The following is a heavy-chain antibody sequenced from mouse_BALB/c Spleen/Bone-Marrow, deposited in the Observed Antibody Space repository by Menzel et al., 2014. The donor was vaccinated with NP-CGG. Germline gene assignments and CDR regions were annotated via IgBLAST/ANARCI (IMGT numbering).Heavy chain of an antibody. CDR3: IRGNYRYSWFAY. Sequence: QVQLQQSGAVLVRPGASVKLSCKALGYTFTDYEMHWVKQTPVNGLEWIGAIHPGSGNTAYNQKFKGKATLTADKSSSTAYMELSSLTSEDSAVYYCIRGNYRYSWFAYWGQGTLVTVSA. V-gene: IGHV1-15*01. J-gene: IGHJ3*01. D-gene: IGHD2-14*01. CDR2: IHPGSGNT. CDR1: GYTFTDYE.